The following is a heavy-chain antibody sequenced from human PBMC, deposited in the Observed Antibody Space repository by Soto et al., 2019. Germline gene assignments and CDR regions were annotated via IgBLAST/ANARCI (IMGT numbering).Heavy chain of an antibody. Sequence: ASVKVSCKASGYTFTGYYMHWVRQAPGQGLEWMGWINPNSGGTNYAQKFQGRVTMTRDTSISTAYMELSRLRSDDTAVYYCARVEYSSSLDYYGMDVWGQGTTVTVSS. D-gene: IGHD6-6*01. J-gene: IGHJ6*02. CDR3: ARVEYSSSLDYYGMDV. CDR2: INPNSGGT. CDR1: GYTFTGYY. V-gene: IGHV1-2*02.